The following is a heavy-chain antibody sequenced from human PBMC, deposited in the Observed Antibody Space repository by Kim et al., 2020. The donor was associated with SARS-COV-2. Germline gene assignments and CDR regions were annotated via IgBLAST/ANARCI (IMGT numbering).Heavy chain of an antibody. CDR1: GYTLSSYC. Sequence: ASVKVSCKASGYTLSSYCMHWVRQAPGQRPEWMGWINGVNGNTKYSQEFEGRVTITRDTSASTVYMELSSLISEDTAVYYCARDGRSVDYYFDYWGQGTLVTVSS. V-gene: IGHV1-3*01. CDR3: ARDGRSVDYYFDY. CDR2: INGVNGNT. J-gene: IGHJ4*02.